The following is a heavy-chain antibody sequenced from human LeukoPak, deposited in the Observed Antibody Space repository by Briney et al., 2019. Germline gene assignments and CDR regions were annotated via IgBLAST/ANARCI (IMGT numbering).Heavy chain of an antibody. D-gene: IGHD3-9*01. J-gene: IGHJ3*02. CDR1: GYTFTSYA. CDR3: ARDTGDIPAAFDI. CDR2: INAGNGNT. V-gene: IGHV1-3*01. Sequence: ASVKVSCMASGYTFTSYAMHWVRQAPGQRLEWMGWINAGNGNTKYSQKFQGRVTITRDTSASTAYMELSSLRSEDTAVYYCARDTGDIPAAFDIWGQGTMVTVSS.